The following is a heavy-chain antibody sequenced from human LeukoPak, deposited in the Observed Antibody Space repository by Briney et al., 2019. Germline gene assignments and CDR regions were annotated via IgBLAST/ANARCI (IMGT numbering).Heavy chain of an antibody. J-gene: IGHJ4*02. V-gene: IGHV3-23*01. CDR1: GFTFRSYD. CDR2: ISGSGGST. D-gene: IGHD6-19*01. Sequence: PGGSLRLSCAASGFTFRSYDMSWVRQAPGKGLEWVSGISGSGGSTYYADSVKGRFTISRDNSKNTLYLQMNSLRAEDTAVYYCAKGRLSVAGVFDYWGQGTLVTVSS. CDR3: AKGRLSVAGVFDY.